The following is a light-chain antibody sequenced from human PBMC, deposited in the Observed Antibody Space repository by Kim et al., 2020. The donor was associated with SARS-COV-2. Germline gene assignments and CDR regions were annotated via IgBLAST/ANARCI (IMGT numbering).Light chain of an antibody. J-gene: IGLJ2*01. Sequence: VSPGQTASITCSVDKLGDKYACWYQQKPGQSPVLVIYQDSKRPSGIPERFSGSNSGNTATLTISGTQAMDEADYYCQAWDSSIYVVFGGGTQLTVL. CDR1: KLGDKY. CDR2: QDS. V-gene: IGLV3-1*01. CDR3: QAWDSSIYVV.